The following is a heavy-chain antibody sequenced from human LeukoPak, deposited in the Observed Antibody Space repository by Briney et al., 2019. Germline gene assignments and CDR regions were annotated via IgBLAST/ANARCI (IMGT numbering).Heavy chain of an antibody. CDR2: ITPNCDAA. D-gene: IGHD1-1*01. CDR3: ARGHWQLEC. CDR1: GFTFSDYY. J-gene: IGHJ4*02. V-gene: IGHV3-11*01. Sequence: PGGSLRLSCAASGFTFSDYYMSWIRQAPGEPLEWVSYITPNCDAAYYADSVKGRFTISRDNAEKPLYLQMGSLRIEDTATYYCARGHWQLECWGQGAQVTVSS.